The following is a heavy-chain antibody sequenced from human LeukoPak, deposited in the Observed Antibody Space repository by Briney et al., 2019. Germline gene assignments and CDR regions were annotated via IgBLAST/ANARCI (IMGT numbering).Heavy chain of an antibody. CDR1: GYTFTSYD. CDR3: ARGVDIVATIIEGFDY. CDR2: MNPNSGNT. Sequence: ASVKVSCKASGYTFTSYDINWVRQATGQGLEWMGWMNPNSGNTGYAQNFQGRVTMTRDTSISTAYMELRRLRSDDTAVYYCARGVDIVATIIEGFDYWGQGTLVTVSS. J-gene: IGHJ4*02. V-gene: IGHV1-8*01. D-gene: IGHD5-12*01.